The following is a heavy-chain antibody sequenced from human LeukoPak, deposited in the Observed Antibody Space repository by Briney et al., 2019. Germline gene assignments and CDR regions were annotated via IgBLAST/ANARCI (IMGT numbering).Heavy chain of an antibody. D-gene: IGHD2-2*01. CDR3: ARDTFQPGLIDS. V-gene: IGHV3-21*05. CDR2: INTDSSDI. CDR1: GFTLSCYA. J-gene: IGHJ4*02. Sequence: GGSLRLSCAASGFTLSCYALKWVRPAPGEGLGWVSYINTDSSDIHYADSVKGRFTISRDNARNTLYLQLSSLRAEDSAVYYCARDTFQPGLIDSWGQGTLVTVSS.